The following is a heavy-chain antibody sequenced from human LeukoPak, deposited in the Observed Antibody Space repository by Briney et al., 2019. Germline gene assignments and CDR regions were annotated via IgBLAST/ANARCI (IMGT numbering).Heavy chain of an antibody. Sequence: SETLSLTCAVYGGSFSGYYWSWTRQPPGKGLEWIGEINHSGSTNYNPSLKSRVTISVDTSKNQFSLKLSSVTAADTAVYYCARSALGYCSGGSCYSEYFQHWGQGTLVTVSS. CDR2: INHSGST. CDR1: GGSFSGYY. D-gene: IGHD2-15*01. CDR3: ARSALGYCSGGSCYSEYFQH. J-gene: IGHJ1*01. V-gene: IGHV4-34*01.